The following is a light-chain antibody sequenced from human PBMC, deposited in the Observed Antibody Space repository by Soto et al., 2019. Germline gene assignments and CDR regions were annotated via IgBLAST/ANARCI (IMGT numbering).Light chain of an antibody. CDR2: DAS. V-gene: IGKV3-11*01. J-gene: IGKJ5*01. Sequence: EIVLTQSPATLSLSPGERATLSCRASQSVSSYLAWYQQKPGQAPRLLIYDASNRATGIPARFSGSGSGTDFTLTISSLQPDDFATYYCQQYGSSPPITFGQGTRLEIK. CDR1: QSVSSY. CDR3: QQYGSSPPIT.